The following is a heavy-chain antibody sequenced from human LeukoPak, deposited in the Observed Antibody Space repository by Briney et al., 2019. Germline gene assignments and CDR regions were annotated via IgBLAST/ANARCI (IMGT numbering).Heavy chain of an antibody. J-gene: IGHJ3*02. CDR1: AFTFGNYG. D-gene: IGHD4-11*01. CDR3: ARQYDFDI. V-gene: IGHV3-23*01. Sequence: GGSLRLSCAASAFTFGNYGMSWVRQAPGRGLEWVASISGSGDGSYYADSVKGRFTISRDNSKNTLYLQMNTLTVEYTAVYYCARQYDFDIWDQGTAVTVSS. CDR2: ISGSGDGS.